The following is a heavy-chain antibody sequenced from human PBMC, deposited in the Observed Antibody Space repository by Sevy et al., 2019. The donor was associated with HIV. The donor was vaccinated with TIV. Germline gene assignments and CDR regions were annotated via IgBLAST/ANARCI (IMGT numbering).Heavy chain of an antibody. Sequence: ASVKVSCKASGYTFTGDYLHWVRQAPGQGLEWMGRVYPKSGGTNYAQKFQGRVTMTRDTSISTAYMELSRLRSDDTAVYYWVRDAGGGTTNSGMDVWGQGTTVTVSS. CDR2: VYPKSGGT. CDR3: VRDAGGGTTNSGMDV. D-gene: IGHD1-7*01. CDR1: GYTFTGDY. J-gene: IGHJ6*02. V-gene: IGHV1-2*06.